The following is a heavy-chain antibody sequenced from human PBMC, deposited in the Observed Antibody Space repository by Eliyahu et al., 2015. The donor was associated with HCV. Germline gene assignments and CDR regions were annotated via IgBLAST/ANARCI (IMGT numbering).Heavy chain of an antibody. D-gene: IGHD2-2*01. J-gene: IGHJ6*02. CDR3: ARVDRRPHIVVVPASRGRYYYGMDV. V-gene: IGHV4-34*01. CDR1: GGSFSGYY. Sequence: QVQLQQWGAGLLKPSETLSLTCAVXGGSFSGYYXXXIRXPPGKGLEWIGEINHSGSTNYNPSLKSXVTISVDTSXNQFSLKLSSVTAADTAVYYCARVDRRPHIVVVPASRGRYYYGMDVWGQGTTVTVSS. CDR2: INHSGST.